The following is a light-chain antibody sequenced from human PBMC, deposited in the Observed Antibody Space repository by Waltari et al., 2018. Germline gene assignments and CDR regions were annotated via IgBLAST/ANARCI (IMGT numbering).Light chain of an antibody. J-gene: IGKJ1*01. CDR3: QQSYSTPRT. Sequence: DIQMTQSPSSLSASVGDRVTITCWASQRISSYLNWYQQKPGKAPKLLIYAATSLQSGVPSRFTGGGSGTDFTLTINSLQPEDFATYYCQQSYSTPRTFGQGTKVDIK. CDR1: QRISSY. CDR2: AAT. V-gene: IGKV1-39*01.